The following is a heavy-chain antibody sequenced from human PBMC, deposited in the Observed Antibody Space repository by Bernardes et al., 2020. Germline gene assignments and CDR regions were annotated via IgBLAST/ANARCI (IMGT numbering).Heavy chain of an antibody. V-gene: IGHV5-51*01. Sequence: GESLKISCKGSGYSFTSYWIGWVRQMPGKGLEWMGIIYPGDSDTRYSPSFQGQVTISADKSISTAYLQWSSLKASDTAMYYCARQFRVFEPFTYYYGSAELNWFDPWGQGTLVTVSS. J-gene: IGHJ5*02. CDR3: ARQFRVFEPFTYYYGSAELNWFDP. CDR2: IYPGDSDT. D-gene: IGHD3-10*01. CDR1: GYSFTSYW.